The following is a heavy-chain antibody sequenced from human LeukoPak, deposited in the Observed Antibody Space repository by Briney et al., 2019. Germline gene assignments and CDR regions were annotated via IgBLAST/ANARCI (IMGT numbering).Heavy chain of an antibody. CDR2: ISSDGGST. Sequence: PGGSLRLSCAASGFTFSMYAMHWVRQAPGKGLEYVSAISSDGGSTYYANSVKGRFTISRDNSKNTLYLQMGSLRAEYMAVYYCVNYGMDVWGQGTTVTVSS. V-gene: IGHV3-64*01. J-gene: IGHJ6*02. CDR1: GFTFSMYA. CDR3: VNYGMDV.